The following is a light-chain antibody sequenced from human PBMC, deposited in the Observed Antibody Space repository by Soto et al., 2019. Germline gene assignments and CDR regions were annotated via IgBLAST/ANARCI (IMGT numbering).Light chain of an antibody. CDR2: DVS. Sequence: QSALTQPASLSGSPGQSITISCTGTSSDVGAYDFVSWYQQHPDKAPKLMIYDVSNRPSGVSDRFSGSKSGNTASLTISGLLAEDEADYYCTSYTSSNTLYVFGTGTKVTVL. V-gene: IGLV2-14*01. CDR1: SSDVGAYDF. J-gene: IGLJ1*01. CDR3: TSYTSSNTLYV.